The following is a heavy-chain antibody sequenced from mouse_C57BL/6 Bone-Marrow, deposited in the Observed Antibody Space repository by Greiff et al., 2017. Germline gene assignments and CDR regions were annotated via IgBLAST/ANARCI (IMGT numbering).Heavy chain of an antibody. CDR3: ARPPVYSNYWYFDV. Sequence: EVKLMESGGGLVQPGGSLKLSCAASGFTFSDYGMAWVRQAPRKGPGWVAFISNLAYSIYYADTVTGRFTISRENAKNTLYLEMSSLRSEDTAMYYCARPPVYSNYWYFDVWGTGTTVTVSS. CDR2: ISNLAYSI. CDR1: GFTFSDYG. V-gene: IGHV5-15*01. D-gene: IGHD2-5*01. J-gene: IGHJ1*03.